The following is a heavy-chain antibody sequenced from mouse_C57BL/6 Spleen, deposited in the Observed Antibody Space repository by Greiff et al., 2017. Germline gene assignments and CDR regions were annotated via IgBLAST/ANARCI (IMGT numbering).Heavy chain of an antibody. CDR1: GFTFTDYY. Sequence: EVMLVESGGGLVQPGGSLSLSCAASGFTFTDYYMSWVRQPPGKALEWLGFIRNKANGYTTEYSASVKGRFTISRDNSQSILYLQMNALRAEDSATYYCARYGLRAMDYWGQGTSVTVSS. V-gene: IGHV7-3*01. J-gene: IGHJ4*01. CDR3: ARYGLRAMDY. CDR2: IRNKANGYTT. D-gene: IGHD1-1*01.